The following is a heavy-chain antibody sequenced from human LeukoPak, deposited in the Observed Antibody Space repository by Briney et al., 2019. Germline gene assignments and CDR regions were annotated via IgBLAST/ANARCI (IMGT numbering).Heavy chain of an antibody. D-gene: IGHD3-3*01. CDR3: ARDGSSFGFDY. J-gene: IGHJ4*02. CDR1: GYTFTGYY. Sequence: ASVTVSCTASGYTFTGYYVHWVRQAPGQGLEWMGIINPSGGSTSYAQKFQGRVTMTRDTSTSTVYMELSSLRSEDTAVYYCARDGSSFGFDYWGQGTLVTVPS. V-gene: IGHV1-46*01. CDR2: INPSGGST.